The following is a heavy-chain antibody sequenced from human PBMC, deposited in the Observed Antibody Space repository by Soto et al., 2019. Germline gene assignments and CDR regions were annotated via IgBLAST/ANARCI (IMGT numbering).Heavy chain of an antibody. V-gene: IGHV1-46*01. Sequence: ASVKVSCKASGYTFTSYHVHWVRQAPGQGLELMGIINPSRGTTSYAQKFQGRVTMTMDMSASTVYMEVSSLRSEDTAMYYCARDGSGYYYGSFDYWGQGTLVTVSS. CDR2: INPSRGTT. CDR1: GYTFTSYH. J-gene: IGHJ4*02. CDR3: ARDGSGYYYGSFDY. D-gene: IGHD3-22*01.